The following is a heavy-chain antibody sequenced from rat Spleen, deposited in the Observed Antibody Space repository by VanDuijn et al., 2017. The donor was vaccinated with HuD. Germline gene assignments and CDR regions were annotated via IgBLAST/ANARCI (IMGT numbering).Heavy chain of an antibody. D-gene: IGHD1-12*02. CDR1: GFTFSDYA. V-gene: IGHV5-17*01. J-gene: IGHJ1*01. CDR3: ARYYDGTSPFDF. Sequence: EVQLVESGGGLVQPGRSLKLSCAASGFTFSDYAMAWVRQAPKKGLEWVATIIYDGSSTYYRDSVKGRFTISRDNAKTTLFLQMDGLRSEDTATYFCARYYDGTSPFDFWGPGTMVTVSS. CDR2: IIYDGSST.